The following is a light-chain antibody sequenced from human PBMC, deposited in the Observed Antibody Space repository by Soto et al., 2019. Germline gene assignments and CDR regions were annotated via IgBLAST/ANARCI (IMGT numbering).Light chain of an antibody. CDR2: DVS. CDR3: SSYTSSSTHV. J-gene: IGLJ1*01. CDR1: SSDVGGYNY. V-gene: IGLV2-14*01. Sequence: QSVLTQPASVSGSPGQSITISCTGTSSDVGGYNYVSWYQHHPGKAPKLMIYDVSNRPSGVSNRFSGSKSGNTASLTISGLQAEDEADYYCSSYTSSSTHVFGTGTKVTV.